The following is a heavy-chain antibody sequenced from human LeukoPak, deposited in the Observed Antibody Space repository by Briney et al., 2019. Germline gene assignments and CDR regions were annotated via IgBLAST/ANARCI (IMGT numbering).Heavy chain of an antibody. CDR2: IYYSGTT. D-gene: IGHD3-16*01. CDR3: ARRFARNWYFDL. J-gene: IGHJ2*01. CDR1: NGSISSYY. Sequence: SETLSLTCTVSNGSISSYYWIWIRQPPGKGLEWIGSIYYSGTTKYYPSLKSRVAISVDTSKEQFSLMLTSVTAADTAIYYCARRFARNWYFDLWGRGTLVTVSS. V-gene: IGHV4-59*08.